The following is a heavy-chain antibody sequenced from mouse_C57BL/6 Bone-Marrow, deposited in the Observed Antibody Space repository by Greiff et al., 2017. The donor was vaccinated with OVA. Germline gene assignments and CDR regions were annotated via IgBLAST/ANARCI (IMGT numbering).Heavy chain of an antibody. CDR2: IHPNSGST. D-gene: IGHD2-2*01. Sequence: QVQLQQPGAELVKPGASVKLSCKASGYTFTSYWMHWVKQRPGQGLEWIGMIHPNSGSTNYNEKFKSQATLTVDKSSSTAYMQRCSQTSEDSAVYYCAKSYAYGRPLYWYFDVWGTGTTVTVSS. V-gene: IGHV1-64*01. CDR1: GYTFTSYW. CDR3: AKSYAYGRPLYWYFDV. J-gene: IGHJ1*03.